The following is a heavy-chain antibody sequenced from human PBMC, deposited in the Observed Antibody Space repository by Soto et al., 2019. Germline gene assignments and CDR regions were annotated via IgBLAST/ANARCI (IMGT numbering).Heavy chain of an antibody. CDR2: INSDGSST. Sequence: GGSLRLSCAASGFTFSSYGMHWVRQAPGKGLVWVSRINSDGSSTCYADSVKGRFTISRDNAKNTLYLQMNSLRAEDTAVYYCARESLPRYGMDVWGQGTTVTVSS. V-gene: IGHV3-74*01. CDR1: GFTFSSYG. J-gene: IGHJ6*02. CDR3: ARESLPRYGMDV. D-gene: IGHD3-16*02.